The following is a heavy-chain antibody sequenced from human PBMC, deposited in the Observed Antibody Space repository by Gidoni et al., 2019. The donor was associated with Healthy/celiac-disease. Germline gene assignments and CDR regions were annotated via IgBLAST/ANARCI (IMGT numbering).Heavy chain of an antibody. CDR2: IYSGGST. V-gene: IGHV3-66*01. J-gene: IGHJ6*02. D-gene: IGHD6-13*01. CDR3: ARDEVSSWTDYYGMDV. Sequence: EVQLVESGGGLVQPGGSLRLSCAASGFTVSSNYMRGVRQAPGKGLEWVSVIYSGGSTYYADSVKGRFTISRDNSKNTLYLQMNSLRAEDTAVYYCARDEVSSWTDYYGMDVWGQGTTVTVSS. CDR1: GFTVSSNY.